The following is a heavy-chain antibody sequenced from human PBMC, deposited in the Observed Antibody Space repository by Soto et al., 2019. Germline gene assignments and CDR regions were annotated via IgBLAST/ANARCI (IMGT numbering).Heavy chain of an antibody. J-gene: IGHJ4*02. CDR3: AREDFYRFDY. CDR2: IKEDGSAN. Sequence: EVQLVESGGGLVQPGGSLRVSCAASGFTFTSYWMSWVRQAPGKGLEWVANIKEDGSANYYLDSVKGRFTISRDNPKTSLYLQMNSLRADDTAVYYCAREDFYRFDYWGQGNLVTVSS. CDR1: GFTFTSYW. V-gene: IGHV3-7*01.